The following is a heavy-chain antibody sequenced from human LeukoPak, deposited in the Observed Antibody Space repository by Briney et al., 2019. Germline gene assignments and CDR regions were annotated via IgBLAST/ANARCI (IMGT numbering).Heavy chain of an antibody. CDR1: GGSISSYY. D-gene: IGHD6-13*01. V-gene: IGHV4-59*01. CDR2: IYYSGST. Sequence: PSETLSLTCTVSGGSISSYYWSWIRQPPGKGLEWIGYIYYSGSTNYNPSLKSRVTISVDTSKNQFSLKLSSVTAADTAVYYCARAGDSSSWYHYYFDCWGQGTLVTVSS. J-gene: IGHJ4*02. CDR3: ARAGDSSSWYHYYFDC.